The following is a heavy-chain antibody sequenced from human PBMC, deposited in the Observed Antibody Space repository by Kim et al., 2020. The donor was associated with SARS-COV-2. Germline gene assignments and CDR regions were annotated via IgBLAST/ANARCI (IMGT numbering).Heavy chain of an antibody. CDR1: GFTFSSYA. Sequence: GGSLRLSCAASGFTFSSYAMSWVRQAPGKGLEWVSAISGSGGSTYYADSVKGRFTISRDNSKNTLYLQMNSLRAEDTAVYYCANLEGIAVAECYWGQGTLVTVSS. V-gene: IGHV3-23*01. CDR2: ISGSGGST. CDR3: ANLEGIAVAECY. D-gene: IGHD6-19*01. J-gene: IGHJ4*02.